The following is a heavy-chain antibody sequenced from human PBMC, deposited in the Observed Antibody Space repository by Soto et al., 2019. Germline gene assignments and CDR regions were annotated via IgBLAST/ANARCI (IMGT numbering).Heavy chain of an antibody. CDR1: GGSISSGGYY. D-gene: IGHD2-21*02. CDR2: IYYSGST. Sequence: QVQLQESGPGLVKPSQTLSLTCTVSGGSISSGGYYWSWIRQHPGKGLEWIGYIYYSGSTYYNPSLKSRVTISVDTSKNQFSLKLSSVTAADTAVYYCARVGHIVVVTAIPTSRYFDLWGRGTLVTVSS. J-gene: IGHJ2*01. CDR3: ARVGHIVVVTAIPTSRYFDL. V-gene: IGHV4-31*03.